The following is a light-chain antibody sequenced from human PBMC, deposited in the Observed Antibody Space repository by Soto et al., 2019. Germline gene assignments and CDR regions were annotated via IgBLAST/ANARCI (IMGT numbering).Light chain of an antibody. V-gene: IGKV1-39*01. Sequence: DIQMTPSPSSLSASVGARVTITCRASETIGRHLNWYQQKPGKVPKLLIYGASSLLTGVTIRFSGSWSCTEFTLTSSSLLPEDSATYYCHQSYNSPRYSFGHGTILEIE. J-gene: IGKJ2*01. CDR3: HQSYNSPRYS. CDR1: ETIGRH. CDR2: GAS.